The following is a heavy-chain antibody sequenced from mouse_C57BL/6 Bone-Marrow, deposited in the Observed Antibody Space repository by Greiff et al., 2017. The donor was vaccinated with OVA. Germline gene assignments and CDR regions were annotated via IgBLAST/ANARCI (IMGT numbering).Heavy chain of an antibody. J-gene: IGHJ1*03. Sequence: VQLQQSGAELVRPGASVKLSCTASGFNIKDDYMHWVKQRPEQGLEWIGWIDPENGDTENASKFQGKATITADTSSNTAYLQLSSLTSEDTAVYYCTTRGSSPYWYFDVWGTGTTVTVSS. CDR2: IDPENGDT. CDR3: TTRGSSPYWYFDV. V-gene: IGHV14-4*01. D-gene: IGHD1-1*01. CDR1: GFNIKDDY.